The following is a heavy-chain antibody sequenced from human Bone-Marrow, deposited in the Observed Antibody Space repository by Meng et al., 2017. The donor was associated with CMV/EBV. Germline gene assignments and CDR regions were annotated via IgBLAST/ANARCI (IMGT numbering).Heavy chain of an antibody. J-gene: IGHJ6*02. CDR2: MNPNSGNT. V-gene: IGHV1-8*01. D-gene: IGHD2-2*02. CDR1: YD. CDR3: ARVLGVVPAAIWGYYYYGMDV. Sequence: YDINWVRQATGQGLEWMGWMNPNSGNTGYAQKFQGRVTMTRNTSISTAYMELSSLRSEDTAVYYCARVLGVVPAAIWGYYYYGMDVWGQGTLVTVSS.